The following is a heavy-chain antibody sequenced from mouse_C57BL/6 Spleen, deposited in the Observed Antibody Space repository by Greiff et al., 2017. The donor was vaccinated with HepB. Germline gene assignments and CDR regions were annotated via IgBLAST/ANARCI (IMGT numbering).Heavy chain of an antibody. Sequence: VQLQQSGPELVKPGASVKISCKASGYAFSSSWMNWVKQRPGKGLEWIGRIYPGDGDTNYNGKFKGKATLTADKSSSTAYMQLSRLTSEDSAVYFCARSSGSREAYWGQGTLVTVSA. CDR1: GYAFSSSW. CDR2: IYPGDGDT. CDR3: ARSSGSREAY. V-gene: IGHV1-82*01. J-gene: IGHJ3*01. D-gene: IGHD1-1*01.